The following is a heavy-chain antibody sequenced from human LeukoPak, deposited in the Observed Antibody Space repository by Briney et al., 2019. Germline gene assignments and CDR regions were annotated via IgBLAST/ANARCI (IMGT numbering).Heavy chain of an antibody. D-gene: IGHD4-17*01. J-gene: IGHJ3*02. CDR1: GFTFSSYG. V-gene: IGHV3-33*01. CDR3: ARGRNYGDPYGWGAFDI. CDR2: IWYDGSKT. Sequence: PGGSLRLSCAASGFTFSSYGMHWVRQAPGKGLEWVAVIWYDGSKTYYADSVKGRFTISRDNSKNTLYLQMSSLRADDTAVYYCARGRNYGDPYGWGAFDIWGQGTMVTVSS.